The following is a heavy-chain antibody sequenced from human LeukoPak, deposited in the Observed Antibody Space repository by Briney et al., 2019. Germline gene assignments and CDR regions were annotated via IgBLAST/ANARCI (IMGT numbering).Heavy chain of an antibody. V-gene: IGHV1-69*05. CDR1: GGTFSNYA. D-gene: IGHD3-10*01. Sequence: SVKVSCKAPGGTFSNYAISWVRQAPGQGLEWMGGIIPLFGTANYAQKLQGRVTITTDESTSTAYMELSSLRSEDTAVYYCARSYGSGSYYLYYYYYMDVWGKGTTVTVSS. CDR2: IIPLFGTA. J-gene: IGHJ6*03. CDR3: ARSYGSGSYYLYYYYYMDV.